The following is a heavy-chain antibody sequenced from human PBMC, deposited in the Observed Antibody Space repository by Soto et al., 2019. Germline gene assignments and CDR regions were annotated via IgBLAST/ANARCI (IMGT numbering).Heavy chain of an antibody. D-gene: IGHD3-16*01. V-gene: IGHV3-23*01. Sequence: GGSLRISCAASGFTFYNYAMSWVRQAPGKGLEWVSSISGGGSSTYYADSVKGRFTIYRDNSKNTLYLQMNSLRDEDTAVYYCAKVPGYDYVWGTYYYFDYWGLGAQVTVSS. J-gene: IGHJ4*02. CDR1: GFTFYNYA. CDR3: AKVPGYDYVWGTYYYFDY. CDR2: ISGGGSST.